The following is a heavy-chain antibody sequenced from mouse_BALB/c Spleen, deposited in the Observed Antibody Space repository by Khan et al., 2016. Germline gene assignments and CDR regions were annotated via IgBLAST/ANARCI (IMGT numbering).Heavy chain of an antibody. J-gene: IGHJ2*01. CDR2: INPDSSTI. CDR1: GFDFSRYW. D-gene: IGHD1-2*01. Sequence: EVKLLESGGGLVQPGGSLKLSCAASGFDFSRYWMSWVRQAPGKGLEWIGEINPDSSTINYTPSLKDKFIISRDNAKNTLHLQMSKVRSEDTALYYCARLRYYGHHDYGGQGTTLTGSS. CDR3: ARLRYYGHHDY. V-gene: IGHV4-1*02.